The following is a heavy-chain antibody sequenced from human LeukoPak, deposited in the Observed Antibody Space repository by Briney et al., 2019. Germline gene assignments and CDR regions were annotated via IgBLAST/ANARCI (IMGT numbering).Heavy chain of an antibody. V-gene: IGHV4-4*07. CDR3: ARSSPVYSSSWYGPRGFDY. D-gene: IGHD6-13*01. Sequence: SEILSLTCTVSGGSISSYYWSWIRQPAGKGLEWIGRIYTSGSTNYNPSLKSRVTMSVDTSKNQFSLKLSSVTAADTAVYYCARSSPVYSSSWYGPRGFDYWGQGTLVTVSS. J-gene: IGHJ4*02. CDR1: GGSISSYY. CDR2: IYTSGST.